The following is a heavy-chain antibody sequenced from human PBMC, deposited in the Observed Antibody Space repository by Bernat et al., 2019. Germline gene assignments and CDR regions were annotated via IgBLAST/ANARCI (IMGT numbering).Heavy chain of an antibody. CDR3: ARDKADIVATYPFPAFDI. D-gene: IGHD5-12*01. V-gene: IGHV1-18*01. CDR1: GYTFTSYG. J-gene: IGHJ3*02. Sequence: QVQLVQSGAEVKKPGAPVKVSCKASGYTFTSYGISWVRQAPGQGLEWMGWISAYNGNTNYAQKLQGRVTMTTDTSTSTAYMELRSLRSDDTAVYYCARDKADIVATYPFPAFDIWGQGTMVTVSS. CDR2: ISAYNGNT.